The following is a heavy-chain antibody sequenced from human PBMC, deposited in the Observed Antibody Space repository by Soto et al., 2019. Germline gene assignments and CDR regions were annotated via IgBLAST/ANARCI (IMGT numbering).Heavy chain of an antibody. CDR3: ARDIPYSMTWKGDRYSVMDV. CDR2: ISYDGSTK. J-gene: IGHJ6*02. CDR1: GFTFSTYA. V-gene: IGHV3-30-3*01. Sequence: GGSLRLCCAASGFTFSTYAMHWVRQAPGKGREWVAVISYDGSTKYYADSVKGRFTCSRDNSKNTLYLQMNSLRAEDTAVYFCARDIPYSMTWKGDRYSVMDVWGQLTTVTGS. D-gene: IGHD2-21*02.